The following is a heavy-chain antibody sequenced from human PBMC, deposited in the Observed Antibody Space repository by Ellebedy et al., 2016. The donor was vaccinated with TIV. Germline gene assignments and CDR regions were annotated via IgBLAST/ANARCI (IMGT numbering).Heavy chain of an antibody. CDR2: IKQDGSEK. J-gene: IGHJ4*02. V-gene: IGHV3-7*01. CDR3: ARTTMLRGVIISPIILFDY. Sequence: GGSLRLXXAASGFTFNSYTMNWVRQAPGKGLEWVANIKQDGSEKKYVDSVKGRFTISRDNAKNSLYLQMNSLRAEDTAVYYCARTTMLRGVIISPIILFDYWGQGTLVTVSS. CDR1: GFTFNSYT. D-gene: IGHD3-10*01.